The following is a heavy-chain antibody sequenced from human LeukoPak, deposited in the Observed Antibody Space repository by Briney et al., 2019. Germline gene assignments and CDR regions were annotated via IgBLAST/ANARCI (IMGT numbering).Heavy chain of an antibody. D-gene: IGHD6-19*01. J-gene: IGHJ4*02. Sequence: PSETQSLTCTVSGGSISSYYWSWIRQPPGKGLEWIGYIYYSGSTNYNPSLKSRVTISVDTSKNQFSLKLSSVTAADTAVYYCARDPRSSGFDYWGQGTLVTVSS. CDR3: ARDPRSSGFDY. CDR2: IYYSGST. CDR1: GGSISSYY. V-gene: IGHV4-59*01.